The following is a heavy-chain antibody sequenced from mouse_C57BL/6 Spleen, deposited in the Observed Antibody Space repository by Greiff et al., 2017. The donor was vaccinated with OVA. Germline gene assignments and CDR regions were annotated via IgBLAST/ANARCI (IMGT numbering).Heavy chain of an antibody. CDR1: GFTFSSYA. V-gene: IGHV5-4*01. CDR2: ISDGGSYT. J-gene: IGHJ2*01. Sequence: VVESGGGLVKPGGSLKLSCAASGFTFSSYAMSWVRQTPEKRLEWVATISDGGSYTYYPDNVKGRFTISRDNAKNNLYLQMSHLKSEDTAMYYCARDDLYYFDYWGQGTTLTVSS. CDR3: ARDDLYYFDY.